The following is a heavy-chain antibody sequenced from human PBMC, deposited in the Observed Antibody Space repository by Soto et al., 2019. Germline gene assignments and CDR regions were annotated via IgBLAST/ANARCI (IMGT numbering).Heavy chain of an antibody. CDR1: GASIGSYY. D-gene: IGHD3-22*01. Sequence: QVQLQESGPGLVKPSETLSLTCTVSGASIGSYYWTWVRQPPGKGLEWIGYIHYSGGTNYNPFLKSRVSISLDTPKNQFSLKVNSVTAADTAVYYCVRGQIYDFDSSAYYPAFWGQGTLVTVSS. CDR2: IHYSGGT. V-gene: IGHV4-59*01. CDR3: VRGQIYDFDSSAYYPAF. J-gene: IGHJ4*01.